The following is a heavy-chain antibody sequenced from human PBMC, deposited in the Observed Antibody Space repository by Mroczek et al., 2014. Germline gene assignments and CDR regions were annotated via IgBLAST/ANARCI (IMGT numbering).Heavy chain of an antibody. CDR3: ARARRGANDY. V-gene: IGHV4-61*02. CDR2: IYTSGST. J-gene: IGHJ4*02. Sequence: QVQLQESGPGLVKPSQTLSLTCTVSGGSISSGSYYWSWIRQPAGKGLEWIGRIYTSGSTNYNPSLKSRVTISVDTSKNQFSLKLSSVTAADTAVYYCARARRGANDYWGQGTLVTVSS. D-gene: IGHD3-10*01. CDR1: GGSISSGSYY.